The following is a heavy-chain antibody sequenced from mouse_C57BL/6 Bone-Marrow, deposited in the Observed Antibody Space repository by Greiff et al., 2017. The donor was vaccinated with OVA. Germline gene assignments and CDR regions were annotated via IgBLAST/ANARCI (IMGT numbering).Heavy chain of an antibody. J-gene: IGHJ3*01. CDR2: IDPENGDT. D-gene: IGHD1-1*02. Sequence: VQLQQSGAELVRPGASVKLSCTASGFNIKDDYMHWVKQRPEQGLEWIGWIDPENGDTEYASKFQGKATITADTSSNTAYLQLSSLTSEDTAVYYCTLYGAWCAYWGQGTLVTVSA. V-gene: IGHV14-4*01. CDR1: GFNIKDDY. CDR3: TLYGAWCAY.